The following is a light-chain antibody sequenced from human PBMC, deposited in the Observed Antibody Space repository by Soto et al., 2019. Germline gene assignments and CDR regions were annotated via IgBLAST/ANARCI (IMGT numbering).Light chain of an antibody. CDR3: QQYERWPPWT. J-gene: IGKJ1*01. CDR1: QSVSSR. CDR2: GAS. V-gene: IGKV3-15*01. Sequence: EIAMTQSPVTLSVSPGERATLSCRASQSVSSRVAWYQQKPGQAPRLLISGASTRATGTPARFIGSGSGTDFTLTISSLQSEDFAIYHCQQYERWPPWTFGQGTKVDIK.